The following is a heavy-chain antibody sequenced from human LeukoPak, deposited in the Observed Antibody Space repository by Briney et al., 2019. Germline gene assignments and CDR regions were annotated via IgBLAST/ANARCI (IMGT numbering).Heavy chain of an antibody. CDR3: ARDSTYYYASGSSGPHYFDY. D-gene: IGHD3-10*01. J-gene: IGHJ4*02. V-gene: IGHV3-30*01. CDR2: ISYDGGNT. CDR1: GFTFSSYA. Sequence: GGSLRLSCAASGFTFSSYAMHWVRQAPGKGLEGVAVISYDGGNTYYADSVKGRFTISRDNSKNTLYLQLNSLRAEDTAVYYCARDSTYYYASGSSGPHYFDYWGQGTLVSVSS.